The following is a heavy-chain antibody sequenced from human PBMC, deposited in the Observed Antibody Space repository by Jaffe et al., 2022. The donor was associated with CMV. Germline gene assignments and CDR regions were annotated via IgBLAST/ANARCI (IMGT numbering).Heavy chain of an antibody. CDR2: ISSSSSTI. Sequence: EVQLVESGGGLVQPGGSLRLSCAASGFTFSSYSMNWVRQAPGKGLEWVSYISSSSSTIYYADSVKGRFTISRDNAKNSLYLQMNSLRDEDTAVYYCARDLSWGGTTDAFDIWGQGTMVTVSS. D-gene: IGHD1-1*01. V-gene: IGHV3-48*02. J-gene: IGHJ3*02. CDR1: GFTFSSYS. CDR3: ARDLSWGGTTDAFDI.